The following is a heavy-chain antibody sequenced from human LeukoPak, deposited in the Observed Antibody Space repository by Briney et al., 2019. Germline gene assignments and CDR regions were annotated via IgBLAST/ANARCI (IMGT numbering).Heavy chain of an antibody. V-gene: IGHV3-48*03. J-gene: IGHJ4*02. CDR1: GFTFSSYE. D-gene: IGHD3-22*01. CDR3: ARVIGGAVFDY. CDR2: ISSSGSTI. Sequence: QTGGSLRLSCAASGFTFSSYEMNWVRQAPGKGLEWVSYISSSGSTIYYADSVKGRFTISRDNAKNSLYLQMNSPRAEDTAVYYCARVIGGAVFDYWGQGTLVTVSS.